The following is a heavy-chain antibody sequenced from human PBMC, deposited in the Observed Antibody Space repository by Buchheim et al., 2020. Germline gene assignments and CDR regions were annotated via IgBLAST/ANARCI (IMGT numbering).Heavy chain of an antibody. J-gene: IGHJ6*02. CDR3: ARHESVVNYGMDV. D-gene: IGHD2-21*01. Sequence: QLQLQESAPGLVKPSETLSLTCTVPVGSISSSSYYWGWIRQPPGKGLEWIGSIYYSGSTYYNPSLKTRVTISVDTTKNPFSLKLSSVTAADTAVYYCARHESVVNYGMDVWGQGTT. CDR1: VGSISSSSYY. V-gene: IGHV4-39*01. CDR2: IYYSGST.